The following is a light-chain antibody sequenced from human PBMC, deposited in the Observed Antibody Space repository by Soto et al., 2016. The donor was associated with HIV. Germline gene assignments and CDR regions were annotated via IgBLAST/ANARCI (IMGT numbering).Light chain of an antibody. J-gene: IGKJ1*01. Sequence: DVVMTQSPLSLPVTLGQPASISCRSSESLLWLDKNTYLTWFHQRPGQSPRRLIYRVSNRDSGVPDRFSGSGSGNDFTLKISRVEAEDIGIYYCMQALQTPPTFGQGTKVEI. V-gene: IGKV2-30*01. CDR2: RVS. CDR3: MQALQTPPT. CDR1: ESLLWLDKNTY.